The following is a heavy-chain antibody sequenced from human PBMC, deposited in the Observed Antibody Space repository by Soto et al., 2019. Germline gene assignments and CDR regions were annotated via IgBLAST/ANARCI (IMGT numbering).Heavy chain of an antibody. J-gene: IGHJ4*02. V-gene: IGHV4-34*01. CDR1: GDSFNNYF. CDR3: ARVSRGYYDS. Sequence: QVQLQQWGAGLLKPSETLSLTCAVYGDSFNNYFWTRIRQSPGKGLEWIGEINHSGSANYNPSLGSRVTISVDKSKKQFSLKLTSVTAAATAVYYCARVSRGYYDSWGQGTLVTVSS. CDR2: INHSGSA.